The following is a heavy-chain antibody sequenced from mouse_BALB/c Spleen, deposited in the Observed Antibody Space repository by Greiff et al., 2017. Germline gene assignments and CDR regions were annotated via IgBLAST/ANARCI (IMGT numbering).Heavy chain of an antibody. J-gene: IGHJ2*01. CDR3: ARKYGNDFDY. CDR2: IDPSDSYT. D-gene: IGHD2-10*02. CDR1: GYTFTSYW. V-gene: IGHV1-69*02. Sequence: QVQLKQSGAELVKPGASVKLSCKASGYTFTSYWMHWVKQRPGQGLEWIGEIDPSDSYTNYNQKFKGKATLTVDKSSSTAYMQLSSLTSEDSAVYYCARKYGNDFDYWGQGTTLTVSS.